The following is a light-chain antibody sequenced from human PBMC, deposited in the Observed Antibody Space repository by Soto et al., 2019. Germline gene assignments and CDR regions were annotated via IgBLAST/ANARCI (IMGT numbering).Light chain of an antibody. CDR3: LQDYNYPWT. V-gene: IGKV1-6*01. J-gene: IGKJ1*01. Sequence: ATQMTQSPSSLSASVGDRVTISCRASQGISNYLAWYQQRPGKAPKLLIFGATTLQSGVPSRLSASGSGPDFTLTISSLQPEDFATYYCLQDYNYPWTFGQGTKVDIK. CDR1: QGISNY. CDR2: GAT.